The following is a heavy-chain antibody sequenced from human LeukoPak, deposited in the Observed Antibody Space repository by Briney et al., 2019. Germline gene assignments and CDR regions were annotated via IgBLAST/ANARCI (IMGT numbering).Heavy chain of an antibody. V-gene: IGHV4-39*07. CDR1: GGSISSSSYY. CDR2: IYYSGST. D-gene: IGHD1-14*01. CDR3: ASPTGY. Sequence: KPSETLSLTCTVSGGSISSSSYYWGWIRQPPGKGLEWIGSIYYSGSTYYNSSLKSRVTISVDTSKNQFSLKLSSLTAADTAVYYCASPTGYWGQGTLVTVSS. J-gene: IGHJ4*02.